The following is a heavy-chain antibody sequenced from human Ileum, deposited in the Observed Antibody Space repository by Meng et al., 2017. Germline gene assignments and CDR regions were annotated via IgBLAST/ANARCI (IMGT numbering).Heavy chain of an antibody. CDR2: ISSSSYI. CDR3: ARERQDNRWFDP. CDR1: GFTFSSYS. V-gene: IGHV3-21*01. Sequence: EVQLVESGGDLVKPGGSLRLSCAASGFTFSSYSMNWVRQAPGKGLEWVSSISSSSYIYYADSLKGRFTISRDNAKNSLYLQMNSLRAEDTAVYYCARERQDNRWFDPWGQGTLVTVSS. J-gene: IGHJ5*02. D-gene: IGHD1-1*01.